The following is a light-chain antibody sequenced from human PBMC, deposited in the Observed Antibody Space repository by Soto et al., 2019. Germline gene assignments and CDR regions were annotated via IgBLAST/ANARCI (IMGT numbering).Light chain of an antibody. J-gene: IGKJ4*01. CDR3: QQSDNLPPT. V-gene: IGKV1-33*01. CDR2: DAS. Sequence: DIQMTQSPSSLSASVGARVTITCQASHAISHSLNWFQHKPGKAPYLLIFDASNLETGVPSRFSGSGSGTAFSFSISNLQPEDIATYYCQQSDNLPPTFGGGTKVEIK. CDR1: HAISHS.